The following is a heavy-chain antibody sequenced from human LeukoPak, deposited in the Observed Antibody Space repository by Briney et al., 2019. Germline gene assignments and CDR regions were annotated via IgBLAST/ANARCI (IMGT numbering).Heavy chain of an antibody. V-gene: IGHV3-11*01. CDR3: AKSIMGTAGLLDN. D-gene: IGHD5-18*01. Sequence: GGSLRLSCAASGFTFSDYYMSWIRQAPGKGLEWVSYITSSGITIYYADSVKGRFTISTDNSKNTLILQMNSLRADDTAVYYCAKSIMGTAGLLDNWGQGTLVTVSS. CDR2: ITSSGITI. J-gene: IGHJ4*02. CDR1: GFTFSDYY.